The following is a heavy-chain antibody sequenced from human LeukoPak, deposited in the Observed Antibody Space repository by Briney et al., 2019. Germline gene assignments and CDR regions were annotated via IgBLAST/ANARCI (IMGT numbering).Heavy chain of an antibody. CDR2: ISAYNVNT. V-gene: IGHV1-18*04. CDR3: ARDPESSGWYGGYYFDY. J-gene: IGHJ4*02. Sequence: ASVKVSCKASGYTFTNYGISWVRQAPGQGLEWMGWISAYNVNTNYARKLQGRVTMTTDTSTSTAYMELRSLRSDDTAVYYCARDPESSGWYGGYYFDYWGQGTLVTDSS. D-gene: IGHD6-19*01. CDR1: GYTFTNYG.